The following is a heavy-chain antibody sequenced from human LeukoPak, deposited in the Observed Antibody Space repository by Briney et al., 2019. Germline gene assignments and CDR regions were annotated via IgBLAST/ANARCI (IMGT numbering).Heavy chain of an antibody. Sequence: GGSLRLSCAASGFTFSSYWMHWVRQAPGKGLVWVSRINSDGSSTSYADSVKGRFTISRDNSKNTLYLQMNSLRAEDTAVYYCARDRRIAAAGSGSPLGYWGQGTLVTVSS. V-gene: IGHV3-74*01. D-gene: IGHD6-13*01. CDR1: GFTFSSYW. CDR3: ARDRRIAAAGSGSPLGY. CDR2: INSDGSST. J-gene: IGHJ4*02.